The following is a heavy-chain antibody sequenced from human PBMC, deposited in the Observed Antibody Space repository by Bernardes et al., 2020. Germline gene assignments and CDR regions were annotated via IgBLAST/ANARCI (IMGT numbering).Heavy chain of an antibody. V-gene: IGHV1-2*04. J-gene: IGHJ4*02. CDR2: INPNGGGT. Sequence: ASVKVSCKTSGYSFTDYYIHWVRQAPGQGLEWMGWINPNGGGTNYAQKFQDWVTVTRDTSISTVYMELNRLTSDDTAVYYCARDTRRTFDYWGQGTLVTVSS. CDR3: ARDTRRTFDY. CDR1: GYSFTDYY.